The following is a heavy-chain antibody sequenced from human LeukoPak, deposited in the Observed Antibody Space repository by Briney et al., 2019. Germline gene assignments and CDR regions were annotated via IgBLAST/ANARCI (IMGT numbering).Heavy chain of an antibody. CDR3: ARYCSSTSCYTNYYYYMDV. D-gene: IGHD2-2*02. V-gene: IGHV4-30-4*08. J-gene: IGHJ6*03. CDR1: GGSISSGDHY. Sequence: SQTLSLTCTVSGGSISSGDHYWSWIRQPPGKGLEWIGYIYYSGSTYYNPSLKSRVTISVDTSKNQFSLKLSSVTAADTAVYYCARYCSSTSCYTNYYYYMDVWGKGTTVTVSS. CDR2: IYYSGST.